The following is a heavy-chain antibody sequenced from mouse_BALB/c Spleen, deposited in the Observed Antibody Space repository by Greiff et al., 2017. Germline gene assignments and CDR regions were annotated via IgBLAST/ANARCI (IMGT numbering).Heavy chain of an antibody. D-gene: IGHD1-2*01. CDR1: GFTFNTYA. CDR3: TTAPPDY. Sequence: EVKVVESGGGLVQPKGSLKLSCAASGFTFNTYAMNWVRQAPGKGLEWVARIRSKSNNYATYYADSVKDRFTISRDDSQSMLYLQMNNLKTEDTAMYYCTTAPPDYWGQGTTLTVSS. J-gene: IGHJ2*01. CDR2: IRSKSNNYAT. V-gene: IGHV10-1*02.